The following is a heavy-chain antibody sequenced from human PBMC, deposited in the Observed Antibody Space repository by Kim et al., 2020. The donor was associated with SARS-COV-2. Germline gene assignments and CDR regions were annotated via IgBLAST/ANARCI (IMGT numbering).Heavy chain of an antibody. CDR3: ARGNYYGSGSYYTRYGMDV. CDR1: GGSISSYY. V-gene: IGHV4-59*01. D-gene: IGHD3-10*01. CDR2: IYYSGST. Sequence: SETLSLTCTVSGGSISSYYWSWIRQPPGKGLEWIGYIYYSGSTNYNPSLKSRVTISVDTSKNQFSLKLSSVTAVDTAVYYCARGNYYGSGSYYTRYGMDVWGQGTTVTVSS. J-gene: IGHJ6*02.